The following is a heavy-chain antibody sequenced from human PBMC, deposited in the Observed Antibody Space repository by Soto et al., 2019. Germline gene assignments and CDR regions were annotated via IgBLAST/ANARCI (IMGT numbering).Heavy chain of an antibody. D-gene: IGHD4-17*01. V-gene: IGHV4-30-2*01. J-gene: IGHJ6*02. CDR1: GGSISSGGYS. CDR2: IYHSGST. CDR3: ARAHYGDYGYGMDV. Sequence: QLQLQESGSGLVKPSQTLSLTCAVSGGSISSGGYSWSWIRQPPGKGLEWIGYIYHSGSTYYNPSLKCRVTISVARPKNQFSLKLSSVTAADTAVYYCARAHYGDYGYGMDVWGQGTTVTVSS.